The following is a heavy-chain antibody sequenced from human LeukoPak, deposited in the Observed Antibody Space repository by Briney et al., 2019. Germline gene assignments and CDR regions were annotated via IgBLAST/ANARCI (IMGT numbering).Heavy chain of an antibody. CDR1: GYTFTSYG. Sequence: ASVKVSCKASGYTFTSYGISWVRQAPGQGLEWMGWISAYNGNTNYAQKLQGRVTMTTDTSTSTAYMELRSLRSDDTAVYYCARDPRVIVVVPAAMIWFDPWGQGTLVTVSS. J-gene: IGHJ5*02. V-gene: IGHV1-18*01. CDR2: ISAYNGNT. D-gene: IGHD2-2*01. CDR3: ARDPRVIVVVPAAMIWFDP.